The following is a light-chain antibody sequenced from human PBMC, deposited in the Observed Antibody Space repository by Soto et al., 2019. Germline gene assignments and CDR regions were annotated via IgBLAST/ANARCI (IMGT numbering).Light chain of an antibody. CDR2: DAS. CDR1: QSISSW. Sequence: DIQMTQSPSTLSASVGDRVTITCRASQSISSWLAWYQQKPGKAPKILIYDASSLESGVPSRFSGSGSGTEFTLTISSLQPDDFATYSCQQYNSYWTFCQGTKVEIK. V-gene: IGKV1-5*01. CDR3: QQYNSYWT. J-gene: IGKJ1*01.